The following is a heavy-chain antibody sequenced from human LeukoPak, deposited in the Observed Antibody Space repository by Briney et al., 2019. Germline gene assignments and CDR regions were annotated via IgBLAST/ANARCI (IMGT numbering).Heavy chain of an antibody. V-gene: IGHV4-59*12. CDR1: GGSIRSYY. D-gene: IGHD3-3*01. CDR2: IYYSGST. CDR3: ARDRSDFGRFDP. Sequence: PSETLSLTCTVSGGSIRSYYWSWIRQPPGKGLEWIGYIYYSGSTNYNPSLKSRVTMSVDTSKNQFSLKLSSVTAADTAVYYCARDRSDFGRFDPWGQGTLVTASS. J-gene: IGHJ5*02.